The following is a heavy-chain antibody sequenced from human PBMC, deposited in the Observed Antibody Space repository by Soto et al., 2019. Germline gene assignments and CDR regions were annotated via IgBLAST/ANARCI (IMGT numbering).Heavy chain of an antibody. CDR2: ISYDGSNK. J-gene: IGHJ3*02. Sequence: QVQLVESGGGVVQPGRSLRLSCAASGFTFSSYAMHWVRQAPGKGLEWVAVISYDGSNKYYADSVKGRFTISRDNSKNTLYLQMNSLRAEDTAVYYCARDRGDTAMVGDAFDIWGQGTMVTVSS. CDR3: ARDRGDTAMVGDAFDI. V-gene: IGHV3-30-3*01. D-gene: IGHD5-18*01. CDR1: GFTFSSYA.